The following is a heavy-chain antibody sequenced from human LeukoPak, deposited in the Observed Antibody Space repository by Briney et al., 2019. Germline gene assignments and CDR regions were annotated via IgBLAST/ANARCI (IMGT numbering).Heavy chain of an antibody. CDR1: GGSISSYY. CDR3: ARLGYCSGGSCLGLDY. D-gene: IGHD2-15*01. J-gene: IGHJ4*02. Sequence: PSETLSLTCTVSGGSISSYYWSWIRQPPGKGLESIGYIYYSGSTNYNPSLKSRVTISVDTSKNQFSLKLSSVTAADTAVYYCARLGYCSGGSCLGLDYWGQGTLVTVSS. CDR2: IYYSGST. V-gene: IGHV4-59*01.